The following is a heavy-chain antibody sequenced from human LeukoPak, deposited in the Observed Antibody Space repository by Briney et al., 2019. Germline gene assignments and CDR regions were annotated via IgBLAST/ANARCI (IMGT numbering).Heavy chain of an antibody. CDR2: INQYGSEK. CDR1: GFTFSPYC. Sequence: GGSLRLSCAASGFTFSPYCMSWVRQAPGKGLEWVANINQYGSEKYYVDSVKGRFTISRDNTKNSLYLQMNSLRAEDTAVYYCVGGDYWGQGTLVTVSS. J-gene: IGHJ4*02. CDR3: VGGDY. V-gene: IGHV3-7*01.